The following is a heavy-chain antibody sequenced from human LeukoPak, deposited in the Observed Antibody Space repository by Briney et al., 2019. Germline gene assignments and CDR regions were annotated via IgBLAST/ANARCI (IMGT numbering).Heavy chain of an antibody. CDR3: ASIPYDYVWGSYRYPNDAFDI. CDR2: ISSSSSYI. D-gene: IGHD3-16*02. V-gene: IGHV3-21*01. Sequence: GGSLRLSWAASGFTFSSYSMNWVRQAPGKGLEWVSSISSSSSYIYYADSVKGRFTISRDNAKNSLYLQMNSLRAEDTAVYYCASIPYDYVWGSYRYPNDAFDIWGQGTMVTVSS. J-gene: IGHJ3*02. CDR1: GFTFSSYS.